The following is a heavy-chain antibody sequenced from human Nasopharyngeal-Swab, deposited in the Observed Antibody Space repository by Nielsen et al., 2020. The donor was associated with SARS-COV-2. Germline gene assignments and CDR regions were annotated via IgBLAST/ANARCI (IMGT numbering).Heavy chain of an antibody. Sequence: VRQAPGQGLEWMGRINPNSGGTNYAQKFQGRVTMTRDTSISTAYMELSRLRSDDTAVYYCASLRYFDWLTTGYYYYGMDVWGQGTTVTVSS. J-gene: IGHJ6*02. V-gene: IGHV1-2*06. D-gene: IGHD3-9*01. CDR3: ASLRYFDWLTTGYYYYGMDV. CDR2: INPNSGGT.